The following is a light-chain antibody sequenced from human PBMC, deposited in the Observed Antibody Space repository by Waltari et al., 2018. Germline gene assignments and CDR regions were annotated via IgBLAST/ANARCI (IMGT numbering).Light chain of an antibody. CDR1: SLRSYH. CDR3: HSRDASGVGGS. CDR2: DKN. Sequence: SSELTQDPAVSVAMGQTVRITCQGYSLRSYHASWYQQRPGQAPILVLYDKNNRPSGVPDRFSGSSSDNTASLTITGAQAEDEASYYCHSRDASGVGGSFGGGTKLTVL. J-gene: IGLJ2*01. V-gene: IGLV3-19*01.